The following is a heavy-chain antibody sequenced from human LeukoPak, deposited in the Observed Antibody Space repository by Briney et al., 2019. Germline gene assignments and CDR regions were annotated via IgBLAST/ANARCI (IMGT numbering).Heavy chain of an antibody. Sequence: SETLSLTCTVSGGSISSHYWSWIRQPPGKGLEWIGNIYYGGSTNYNPSLKSRVTISVDTSKNQFSLTLSSVPAADTAVYYCARLGSYCTDGVCSDYWGQGTLVTVSS. CDR2: IYYGGST. CDR3: ARLGSYCTDGVCSDY. D-gene: IGHD2-8*01. CDR1: GGSISSHY. J-gene: IGHJ4*02. V-gene: IGHV4-59*08.